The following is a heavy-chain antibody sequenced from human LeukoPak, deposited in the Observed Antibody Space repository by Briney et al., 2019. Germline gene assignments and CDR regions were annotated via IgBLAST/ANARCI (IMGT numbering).Heavy chain of an antibody. CDR1: GYTLTELS. CDR3: ATRTTLRSGIDY. CDR2: FDPEDGET. V-gene: IGHV1-24*01. D-gene: IGHD4-11*01. J-gene: IGHJ4*02. Sequence: ASVKVSCKVSGYTLTELSMHWVRQAPGKGLEWMGGFDPEDGETIYAQKFQGRVTMTEDTSTDTAYMELSSLRYEDTAVYYCATRTTLRSGIDYWGQGTLVTVSS.